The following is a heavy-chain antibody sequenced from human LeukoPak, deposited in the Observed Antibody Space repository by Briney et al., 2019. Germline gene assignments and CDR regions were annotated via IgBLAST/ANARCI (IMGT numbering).Heavy chain of an antibody. V-gene: IGHV4-4*07. J-gene: IGHJ4*02. Sequence: SSETLSLTCTVSGGSISSYYWSWIRQPAGKGLEWIGRIYTSGRTNYNPSLKSRVTMSVDTSKNQFSLKLSSVTAADTAVYYCARDQLAGDFAHWGQGTLVTVSS. D-gene: IGHD4-17*01. CDR3: ARDQLAGDFAH. CDR1: GGSISSYY. CDR2: IYTSGRT.